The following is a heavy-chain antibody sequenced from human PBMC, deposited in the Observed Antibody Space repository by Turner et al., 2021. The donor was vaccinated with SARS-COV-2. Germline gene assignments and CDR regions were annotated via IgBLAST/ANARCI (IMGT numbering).Heavy chain of an antibody. V-gene: IGHV3-30-3*01. CDR3: ARGGGTLFLEWLTMFDY. Sequence: QVQLVESGGGVVQPGRSLRLSCEASGYIFGNYGLHWVRQAPGKGLEWGAVISYHGTEDYYAESVKGRFTISRDNSKNTLYLQMDGLRVDDTAVYYCARGGGTLFLEWLTMFDYWGQGTLVTVS. CDR1: GYIFGNYG. CDR2: ISYHGTED. J-gene: IGHJ4*02. D-gene: IGHD3-3*01.